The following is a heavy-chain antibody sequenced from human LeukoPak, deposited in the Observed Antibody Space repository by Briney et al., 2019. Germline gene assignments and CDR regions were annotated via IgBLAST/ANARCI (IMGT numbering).Heavy chain of an antibody. Sequence: VGSLRLSCAASGFTLSSYWMSWVRQAPGKGLEWVANIKQDGSEKYYVDSVKGRFTISRDNAKNSLYLQMNSLRAEDTAVYYCARVVRDGFMGWAFDIWGQGTMVTVSS. CDR2: IKQDGSEK. V-gene: IGHV3-7*01. D-gene: IGHD5-24*01. CDR3: ARVVRDGFMGWAFDI. J-gene: IGHJ3*02. CDR1: GFTLSSYW.